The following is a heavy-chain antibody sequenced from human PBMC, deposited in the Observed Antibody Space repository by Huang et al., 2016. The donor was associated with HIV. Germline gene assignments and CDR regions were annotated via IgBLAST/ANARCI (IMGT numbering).Heavy chain of an antibody. CDR3: ARHVDFDY. Sequence: EVQLVPSGAEVKKPGDSLKISCKGSGYSFTSYWIAWVRQMPGKGLEWMGVIYPGDSDTLYHPPFQGQVTISADKSINTAYLQWTSLKASDTAIYYCARHVDFDYWGQWTLVTVSS. D-gene: IGHD2-15*01. V-gene: IGHV5-51*01. J-gene: IGHJ4*02. CDR2: IYPGDSDT. CDR1: GYSFTSYW.